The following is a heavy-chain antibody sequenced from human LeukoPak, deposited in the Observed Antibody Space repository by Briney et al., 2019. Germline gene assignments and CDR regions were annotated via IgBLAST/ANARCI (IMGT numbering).Heavy chain of an antibody. Sequence: PSETLSLTCTVSGGSISSYYWSWIRQPPGKGLEWIRYIYYSGSTNYNPSLKSPVTISVDTSKNQFSLKLSSVTAADTAVYYCARVLEYCSGGRCYPNGMDVWGQGTTVTVSS. CDR2: IYYSGST. CDR3: ARVLEYCSGGRCYPNGMDV. V-gene: IGHV4-59*01. D-gene: IGHD2-15*01. CDR1: GGSISSYY. J-gene: IGHJ6*02.